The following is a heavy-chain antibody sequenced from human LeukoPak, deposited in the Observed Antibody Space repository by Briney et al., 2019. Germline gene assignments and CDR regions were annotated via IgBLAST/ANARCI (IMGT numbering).Heavy chain of an antibody. J-gene: IGHJ1*01. CDR2: ISAYNGNT. CDR3: ARVHCSGGSCYPSRYFQH. D-gene: IGHD2-15*01. CDR1: GYTFTSYG. V-gene: IGHV1-18*01. Sequence: ASVKVSCKASGYTFTSYGISWVRQAPGQGLECMGWISAYNGNTNYAQKLQGRVTMTTDTSTSTAYMELRSLRSDDTAVYYCARVHCSGGSCYPSRYFQHWGQGTLVTVSS.